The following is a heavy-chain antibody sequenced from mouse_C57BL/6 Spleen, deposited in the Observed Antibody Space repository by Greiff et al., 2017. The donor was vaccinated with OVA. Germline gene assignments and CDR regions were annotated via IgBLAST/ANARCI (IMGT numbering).Heavy chain of an antibody. V-gene: IGHV1-54*01. D-gene: IGHD2-5*01. CDR3: ARGYSNSYYFDY. CDR2: INPGSGGT. CDR1: GYAFTNYL. Sequence: VQLQESGAELVRPGTSVKVSCKASGYAFTNYLIEWVKQRPGQGLEWIGVINPGSGGTKYNEKFKSKATLTVDKPSSTAYMQLSSLTSEDSAVYYCARGYSNSYYFDYWGQGTTLTVSS. J-gene: IGHJ2*01.